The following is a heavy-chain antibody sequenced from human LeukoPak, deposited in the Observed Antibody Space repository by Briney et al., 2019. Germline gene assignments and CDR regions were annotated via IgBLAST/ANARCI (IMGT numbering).Heavy chain of an antibody. CDR3: ATYSSLNRREFQY. CDR1: GFTFSNYW. Sequence: GGSLRLSCEGSGFTFSNYWMGWVRQAPGKGLQWMANIKTDGSEKYYVDSVKGRFTISRDNAKNSLYLQMDSLRAEDTAVYYCATYSSLNRREFQYWGQGTLLTVSS. J-gene: IGHJ1*01. V-gene: IGHV3-7*01. CDR2: IKTDGSEK. D-gene: IGHD3-22*01.